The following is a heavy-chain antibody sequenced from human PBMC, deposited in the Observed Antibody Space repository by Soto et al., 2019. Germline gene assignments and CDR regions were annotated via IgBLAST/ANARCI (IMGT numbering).Heavy chain of an antibody. CDR3: TTARISRSWYYYYYYMDF. CDR2: IKSKTDGGTT. D-gene: IGHD6-13*01. V-gene: IGHV3-15*01. CDR1: GFTFSNAW. Sequence: GGSLRLSCAASGFTFSNAWMSWVRQAPGKGLEWGGRIKSKTDGGTTDYAAPVKGRFTISRDDSKNTLYLQMNSLKTEDTALYYCTTARISRSWYYYYYYMDFWGKGTTVTVSS. J-gene: IGHJ6*03.